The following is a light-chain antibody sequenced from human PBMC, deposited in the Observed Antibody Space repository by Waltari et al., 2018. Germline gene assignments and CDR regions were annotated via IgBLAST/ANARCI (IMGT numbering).Light chain of an antibody. Sequence: DIQMTQSPSSLSATVGHRVTITWRASQGISNHLAWLPQKPGKAPKYLIYAASSLQSGVPSKFSGSRSGTDYTLTISSLQPEDFATYYGQQYISYPLTFGGGTKVEI. CDR1: QGISNH. CDR2: AAS. J-gene: IGKJ4*02. V-gene: IGKV1-16*02. CDR3: QQYISYPLT.